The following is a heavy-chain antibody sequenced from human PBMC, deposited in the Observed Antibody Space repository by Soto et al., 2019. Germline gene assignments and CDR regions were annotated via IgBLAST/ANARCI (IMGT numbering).Heavy chain of an antibody. D-gene: IGHD6-13*01. CDR1: GYTFTSYG. V-gene: IGHV1-18*04. Sequence: QPQLVQSGPEVTRPGASVKVSCKASGYTFTSYGIIWVRQTPGQGLEWVGWISADSGETDYAQNFNGRLTLTTDASTTTAYMELRSLRPDDTAVYCCARGYSSTWAKSWFDPWGQGTLVSVSS. CDR3: ARGYSSTWAKSWFDP. CDR2: ISADSGET. J-gene: IGHJ5*02.